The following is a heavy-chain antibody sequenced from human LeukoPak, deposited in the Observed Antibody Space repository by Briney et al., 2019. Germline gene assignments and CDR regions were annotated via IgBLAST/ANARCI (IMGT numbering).Heavy chain of an antibody. CDR3: AKARPEPYGSGYDY. D-gene: IGHD3-10*01. CDR1: GFTFSSYG. V-gene: IGHV3-30*18. Sequence: PGGSLRLSCAASGFTFSSYGMHWVRQAPGKGLEWVAVISYDGSNKYYADSVKGRFTISRDNSKNTLYLQMNSLRAEDTAVYYCAKARPEPYGSGYDYWGQGTLVTVSS. CDR2: ISYDGSNK. J-gene: IGHJ4*02.